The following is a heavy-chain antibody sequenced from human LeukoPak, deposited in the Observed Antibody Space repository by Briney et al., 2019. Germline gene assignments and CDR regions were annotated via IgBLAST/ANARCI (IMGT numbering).Heavy chain of an antibody. D-gene: IGHD1-26*01. CDR1: GCSISSYY. J-gene: IGHJ4*02. CDR3: ARDGDSGSYIDY. CDR2: IYTSGST. V-gene: IGHV4-4*07. Sequence: SETLSLTCTVSGCSISSYYWSWLRQPAGKGLEWIGRIYTSGSTNYNPSLRSRVTMSVDTSKNQFSLKLSSVTAADTAVYYCARDGDSGSYIDYWGQGTLVTVSS.